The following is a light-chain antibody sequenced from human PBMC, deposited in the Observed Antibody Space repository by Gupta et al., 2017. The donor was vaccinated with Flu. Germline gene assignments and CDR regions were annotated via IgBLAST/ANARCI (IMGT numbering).Light chain of an antibody. V-gene: IGKV3-20*01. CDR1: QSVSSSY. CDR3: QQYRRHLT. CDR2: GAS. J-gene: IGKJ1*01. Sequence: EIVLTQSPGTLSLSPGERATLSCRASQSVSSSYLAWYQQKPGQAPRLLIYGASSRATGIPDRFSGSGSATDFTLTIRRVEAEDVAVYYCQQYRRHLTFGQGTKVEIK.